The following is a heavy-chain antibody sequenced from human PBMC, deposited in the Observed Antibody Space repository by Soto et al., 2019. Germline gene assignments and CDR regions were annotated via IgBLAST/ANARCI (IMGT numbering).Heavy chain of an antibody. CDR3: ARDPNANYYDSSGSGSY. CDR1: GFTFSSYG. D-gene: IGHD3-22*01. CDR2: IWYDGSSK. J-gene: IGHJ4*02. V-gene: IGHV3-33*01. Sequence: GGSLRLSCAASGFTFSSYGMHWVRQAPGKGLEWVAVIWYDGSSKYYADSVKGRFTISRDNSKNTLYLQMNSLRAEDTAVYYCARDPNANYYDSSGSGSYWGQGTLVTVSS.